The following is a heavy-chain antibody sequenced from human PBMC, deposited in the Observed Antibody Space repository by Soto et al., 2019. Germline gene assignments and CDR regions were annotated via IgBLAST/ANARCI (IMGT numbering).Heavy chain of an antibody. D-gene: IGHD6-19*01. CDR2: ISGSGDST. J-gene: IGHJ4*02. Sequence: GESLKISCAASGSTFSTYAMNWVRQAPGKGLEWVSGISGSGDSTYYADSVKGRFTVSRDNSKNTLYLQMNSLRAEDTAVFYCAKERSSGWSFDYWGQGTLVTVSS. CDR1: GSTFSTYA. CDR3: AKERSSGWSFDY. V-gene: IGHV3-23*01.